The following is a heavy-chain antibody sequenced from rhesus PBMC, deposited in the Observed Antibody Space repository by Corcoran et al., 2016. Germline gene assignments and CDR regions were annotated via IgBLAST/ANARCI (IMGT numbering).Heavy chain of an antibody. CDR2: IYWNNSK. J-gene: IGHJ4*01. CDR1: GFSISTPGTG. Sequence: QVTLKESGPALVKPTQPLTLTCTFSGFSISTPGTGVGWIRQPPGKALDWLASIYWNNSKNYSTSLKGRRTISKDHSKSQVVLTMTNMDPVDTAAYYCARVRRFFDYWGQGVLVTVSS. CDR3: ARVRRFFDY. V-gene: IGHV2-95*01.